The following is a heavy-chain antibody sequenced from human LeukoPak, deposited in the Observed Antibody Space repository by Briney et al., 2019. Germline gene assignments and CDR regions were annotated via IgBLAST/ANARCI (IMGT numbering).Heavy chain of an antibody. D-gene: IGHD1-26*01. CDR1: GGSISSYY. V-gene: IGHV4-4*07. J-gene: IGHJ4*02. CDR2: IYTSGSI. Sequence: PSETLSLTCTVSGGSISSYYWSWIRQPAGKGLEWIGLIYTSGSINYNPSLSSRVTMSVDTSKNQFSLKLSSVTAADAAVYYCARGHSGTSYDWGQGTLVTVSS. CDR3: ARGHSGTSYD.